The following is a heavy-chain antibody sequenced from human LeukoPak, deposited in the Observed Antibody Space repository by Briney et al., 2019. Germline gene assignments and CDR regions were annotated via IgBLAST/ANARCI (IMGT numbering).Heavy chain of an antibody. CDR2: IYYSGST. Sequence: PSETLSLTXTVSGGSISSYYWSWIRQSPGKGLEWIGYIYYSGSTNYNPSLKSRVTISVDTSKNQFSLKLSSVTAADTAVYYCARAGQQLVSYFQHWGQGTLVTVSS. D-gene: IGHD6-13*01. CDR1: GGSISSYY. V-gene: IGHV4-59*01. CDR3: ARAGQQLVSYFQH. J-gene: IGHJ1*01.